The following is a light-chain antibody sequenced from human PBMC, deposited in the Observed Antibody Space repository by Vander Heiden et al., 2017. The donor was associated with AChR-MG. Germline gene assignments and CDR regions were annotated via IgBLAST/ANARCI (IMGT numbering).Light chain of an antibody. Sequence: DIQMTQSSSSLSASVGDRVTITCRASQGISNYLAWYQQKPGKVPKLLIYAASTLQSGVPSRFSGSGSGTDFTLTINSLQPEDVATFYCQKYNSAPWTFGQGTKVEIK. CDR1: QGISNY. J-gene: IGKJ1*01. CDR2: AAS. CDR3: QKYNSAPWT. V-gene: IGKV1-27*01.